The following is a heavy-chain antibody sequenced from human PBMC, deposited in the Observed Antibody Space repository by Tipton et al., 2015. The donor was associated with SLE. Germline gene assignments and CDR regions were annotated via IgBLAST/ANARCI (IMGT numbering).Heavy chain of an antibody. CDR1: EYSLTNYW. CDR3: ARRPSGYFPFET. CDR2: IYPADSDT. D-gene: IGHD5-12*01. V-gene: IGHV5-51*03. J-gene: IGHJ4*02. Sequence: QSGAEVKKAGESLQISCKGPEYSLTNYWIGWVRQLPGKGLEWMGVIYPADSDTRYSPSFQGHVTISADTSSDTAYLQWSSLKASDSAMYYCARRPSGYFPFETRGQGTLVTVSS.